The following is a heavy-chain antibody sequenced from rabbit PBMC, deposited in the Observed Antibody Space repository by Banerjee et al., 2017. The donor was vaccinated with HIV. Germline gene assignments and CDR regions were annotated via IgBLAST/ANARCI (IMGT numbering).Heavy chain of an antibody. CDR3: AREVYASNSAYYPNL. CDR2: IYAGSSGST. V-gene: IGHV1S40*01. D-gene: IGHD1-1*01. J-gene: IGHJ4*01. CDR1: GFSFSSSYY. Sequence: QSLEESGGDLVKPGASLTLTCTASGFSFSSSYYMCWVRQAPGKGLEWIACIYAGSSGSTYYASWAKGRFTISKTSSTTVTLQMTSLTAADTATYFCAREVYASNSAYYPNLWGQGTLVTVS.